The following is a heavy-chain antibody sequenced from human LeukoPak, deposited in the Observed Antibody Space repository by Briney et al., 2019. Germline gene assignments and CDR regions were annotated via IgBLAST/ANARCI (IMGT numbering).Heavy chain of an antibody. CDR2: INQDGSEK. D-gene: IGHD2-21*01. V-gene: IGHV3-7*01. J-gene: IGHJ4*02. CDR3: ARHKYSGDTYFGY. CDR1: GFTFSSYW. Sequence: GGSLRLSCAASGFTFSSYWWSWLRQAPGKGLEWVAHINQDGSEKYYVDSVKGRYTISRDNAKNSLYLQMNSLRAEDTAVYYCARHKYSGDTYFGYWGQGTLVTVSS.